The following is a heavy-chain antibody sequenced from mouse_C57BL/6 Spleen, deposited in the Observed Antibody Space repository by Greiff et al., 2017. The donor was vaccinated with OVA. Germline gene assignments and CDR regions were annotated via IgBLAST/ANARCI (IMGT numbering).Heavy chain of an antibody. CDR2: IDPENGDT. V-gene: IGHV14-4*01. CDR3: TTRDVDY. J-gene: IGHJ4*01. CDR1: GFNIKDDY. Sequence: VQLQQSGAELVRPGASVKLSCTASGFNIKDDYMHWVKQRPEQGLEWIGWIDPENGDTEYASKFQGKATITADTSSNTAYLQLSSLTSEDTAVYYCTTRDVDYWGQGTSVTVSS.